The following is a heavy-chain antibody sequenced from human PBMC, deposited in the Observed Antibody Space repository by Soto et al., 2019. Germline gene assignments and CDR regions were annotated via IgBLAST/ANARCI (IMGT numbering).Heavy chain of an antibody. CDR2: ISDSGGTT. V-gene: IGHV3-23*01. CDR3: AKGIGSSAYSSSDC. D-gene: IGHD3-22*01. Sequence: GGSLRLSCTASGFSFSVYTMSWVRQAPGKGLEWVSVISDSGGTTYYADSVKGRYTISRDNSKNTLYLQMNSLRAEDTAVYYCAKGIGSSAYSSSDCWGQGSLVTVSS. J-gene: IGHJ4*02. CDR1: GFSFSVYT.